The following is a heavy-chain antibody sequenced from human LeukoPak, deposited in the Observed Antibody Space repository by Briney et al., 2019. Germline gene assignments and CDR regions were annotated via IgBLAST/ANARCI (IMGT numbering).Heavy chain of an antibody. J-gene: IGHJ3*02. Sequence: ASVKVSCKASGYTFTSYYMHWVRQAPGQGLEWMGIINPTYDIPIYAQTFEGRVTMTRDMSTSTVYMELSTLTSDDTAVYFCAKDPRNILTGDYDDFDIWGQGTMVIVSS. V-gene: IGHV1-46*01. D-gene: IGHD3-9*01. CDR1: GYTFTSYY. CDR3: AKDPRNILTGDYDDFDI. CDR2: INPTYDIP.